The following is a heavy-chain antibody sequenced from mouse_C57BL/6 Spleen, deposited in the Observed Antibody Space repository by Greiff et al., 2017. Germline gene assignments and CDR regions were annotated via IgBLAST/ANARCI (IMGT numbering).Heavy chain of an antibody. V-gene: IGHV1-55*01. CDR1: GYAFTNYW. Sequence: QVQLQQSGAELVKPGASVKVSCKASGYAFTNYWITWVKQRPGQGLEWIGGSNPGSGSTNYNEKFKGKATLTADTSSSTAYMQLSSRTSEDSAVYYCARSDDYDVWYYAMDYWGQGTSVTVSS. CDR2: SNPGSGST. CDR3: ARSDDYDVWYYAMDY. D-gene: IGHD2-4*01. J-gene: IGHJ4*01.